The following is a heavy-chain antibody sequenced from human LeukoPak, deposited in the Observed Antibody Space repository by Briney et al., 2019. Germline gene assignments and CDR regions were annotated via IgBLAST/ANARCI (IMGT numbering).Heavy chain of an antibody. J-gene: IGHJ4*02. Sequence: GGSLRHSCAASGFTFSSHSLNWVRQAPGKGLEWVSSISSSSSDIYYAVSVKGRFTISRDNAKNSLYLQMNSLRAEDTAVYFCARDSRTTGTTSGYFDYWGQGTLVTVSS. CDR3: ARDSRTTGTTSGYFDY. V-gene: IGHV3-21*01. CDR2: ISSSSSDI. CDR1: GFTFSSHS. D-gene: IGHD1-1*01.